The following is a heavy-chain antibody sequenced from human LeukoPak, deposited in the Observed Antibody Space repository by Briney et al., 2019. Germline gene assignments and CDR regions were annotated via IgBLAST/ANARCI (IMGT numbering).Heavy chain of an antibody. CDR2: IFSGGDT. D-gene: IGHD1-20*01. CDR1: GFTVTNNY. V-gene: IGHV3-53*01. CDR3: ARGQIGVTGLNC. J-gene: IGHJ4*02. Sequence: GGSLRLSCAAAGFTVTNNYIHWVRQAPGKGLEWVSIIFSGGDTYYTDSVKGRFTISRGNSKNTIYLQMNTLRVEDTVLYYCARGQIGVTGLNCWGQGTLVTVSS.